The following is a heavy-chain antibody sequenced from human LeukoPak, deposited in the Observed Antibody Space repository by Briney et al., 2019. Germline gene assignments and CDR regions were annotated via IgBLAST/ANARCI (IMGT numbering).Heavy chain of an antibody. J-gene: IGHJ5*02. CDR2: IYYSGST. V-gene: IGHV4-59*08. Sequence: SETLSLTCTVSGGSISSYYWSWIRQPPGKGLEWIGYIYYSGSTSYNPSFKSRVTISVDTSKNQFSLKLSSVTAADTAVYYCSRHASWYNWFEPWGEGTLVTVSS. CDR1: GGSISSYY. CDR3: SRHASWYNWFEP. D-gene: IGHD2-15*01.